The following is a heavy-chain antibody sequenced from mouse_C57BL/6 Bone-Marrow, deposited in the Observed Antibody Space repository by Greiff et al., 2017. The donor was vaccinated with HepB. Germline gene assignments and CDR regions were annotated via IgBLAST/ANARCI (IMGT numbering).Heavy chain of an antibody. Sequence: QVQLQQSGAELVKPGASVKLSCKASGYTFTSYWMHWVKQRPGQGLEWIGMIHPNSGSTNYNEKFKSKATLTVDKSSSTAYMQLSSLTSEDSAVYYCARYGTTVVDYWGQGTTLTVSS. CDR2: IHPNSGST. CDR1: GYTFTSYW. V-gene: IGHV1-64*01. D-gene: IGHD1-1*01. J-gene: IGHJ2*01. CDR3: ARYGTTVVDY.